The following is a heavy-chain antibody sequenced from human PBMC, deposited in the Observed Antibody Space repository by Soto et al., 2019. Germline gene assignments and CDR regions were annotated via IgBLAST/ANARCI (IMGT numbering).Heavy chain of an antibody. Sequence: ASVKVSCKASGYTFTSYAMHWVRQAPGQRLEWMGWINAGNGNTKYSQKFQGRVTITRDTSASTAYMELSSLRSKDTAVFYCARGDYGAEIDYWGPGTLVTVSS. CDR1: GYTFTSYA. CDR3: ARGDYGAEIDY. D-gene: IGHD4-17*01. J-gene: IGHJ4*02. CDR2: INAGNGNT. V-gene: IGHV1-3*01.